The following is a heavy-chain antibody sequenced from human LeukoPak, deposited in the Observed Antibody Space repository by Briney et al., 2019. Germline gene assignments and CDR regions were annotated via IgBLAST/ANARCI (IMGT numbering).Heavy chain of an antibody. D-gene: IGHD2-15*01. Sequence: GESLKISCKGSGYSFTRDWIGWVRQMPGKGLEWMGIIPPGDSDTRYSPSFQGQVTISVDKSISTAYLQWSSLKASDTAMYYCARRTYCSGGSCYSYNWFDPWGQGTLVTVSS. CDR1: GYSFTRDW. J-gene: IGHJ5*02. V-gene: IGHV5-51*01. CDR3: ARRTYCSGGSCYSYNWFDP. CDR2: IPPGDSDT.